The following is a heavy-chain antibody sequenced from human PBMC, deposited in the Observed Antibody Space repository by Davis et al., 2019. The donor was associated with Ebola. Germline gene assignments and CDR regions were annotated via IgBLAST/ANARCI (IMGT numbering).Heavy chain of an antibody. V-gene: IGHV4-34*01. Sequence: SETLSLTCAVYGGSFSGYYWSWIRQPPGKGLEWIGEINHSGSTNYNPSLKSRVTISVDTSKNQFSLKLSSVTAADTAVYYCARGVLRYFDWLRDPMDVWGQGTLVTVSS. D-gene: IGHD3-9*01. CDR3: ARGVLRYFDWLRDPMDV. J-gene: IGHJ4*02. CDR1: GGSFSGYY. CDR2: INHSGST.